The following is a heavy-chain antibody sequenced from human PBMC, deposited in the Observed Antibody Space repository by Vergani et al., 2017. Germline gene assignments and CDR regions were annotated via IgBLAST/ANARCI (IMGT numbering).Heavy chain of an antibody. V-gene: IGHV3-23*01. CDR2: ISSDGGST. CDR3: ARPQGTSAYYFGGFDY. Sequence: EVQLLESGGGLVQPGGSLRLSCAASGFTFSTYAMTWVRQAPGKGLEWVSTISSDGGSTYYADSVKGRLTISRDNSKNTLSLQMNSLTAEDTAIYYCARPQGTSAYYFGGFDYWGQGILVTVYS. D-gene: IGHD3-22*01. J-gene: IGHJ4*02. CDR1: GFTFSTYA.